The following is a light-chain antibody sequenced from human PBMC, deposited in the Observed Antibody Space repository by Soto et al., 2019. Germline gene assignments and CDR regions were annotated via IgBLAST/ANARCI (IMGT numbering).Light chain of an antibody. CDR3: QVWDSSSDHVV. CDR1: NIGSKS. V-gene: IGLV3-21*02. Sequence: SYELTQPPSVSVAPGQTARITCGGHNIGSKSVHWYQQKPGQAPVLVVYDDSGRPSGIPERFSGSNSGNTATLTISRVEAGDEADYYCQVWDSSSDHVVFGGGTKVTV. J-gene: IGLJ2*01. CDR2: DDS.